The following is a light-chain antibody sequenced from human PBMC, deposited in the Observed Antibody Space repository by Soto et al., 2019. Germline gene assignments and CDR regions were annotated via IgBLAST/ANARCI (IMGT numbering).Light chain of an antibody. J-gene: IGLJ2*01. CDR2: DVT. Sequence: QSALTQPASVSGSPGQSITISCTGSSSDVGGYNYVSWYQRNPDKAPKLMIYDVTDRPSGVSDRFSGSKSGNTASLTISGLQAEDEAEYYCSSYTRSSTLVVFGGGIKVTVL. CDR3: SSYTRSSTLVV. CDR1: SSDVGGYNY. V-gene: IGLV2-14*03.